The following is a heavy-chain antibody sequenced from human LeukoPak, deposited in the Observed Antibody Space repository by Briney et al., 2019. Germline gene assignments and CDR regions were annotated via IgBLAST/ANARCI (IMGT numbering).Heavy chain of an antibody. CDR1: GGSISSSTYY. D-gene: IGHD6-25*01. CDR3: ARDQREYAFDI. V-gene: IGHV4-39*07. Sequence: PSETLSLTCTVSGGSISSSTYYWGWIRQPPGKGLGWIGSIYYSGSTYYNPSLKSRVTISVDTSKNQFSLKLSSVTAADTAVYYCARDQREYAFDIWGQGTMVTISS. J-gene: IGHJ3*02. CDR2: IYYSGST.